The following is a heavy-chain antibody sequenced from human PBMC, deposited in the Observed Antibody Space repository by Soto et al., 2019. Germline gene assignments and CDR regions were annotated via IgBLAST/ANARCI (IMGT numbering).Heavy chain of an antibody. CDR2: IIPILGIA. J-gene: IGHJ5*02. CDR1: GGTFSSYT. Sequence: ASVKVSCKASGGTFSSYTISWVRQAPGQGLEWMGRIIPILGIANYAQKFQGRVTITADKSTSTAYMELSSPRSEDTAVYYCARAPPCSGGSCYLDWFDPWGQGTLVTVSS. CDR3: ARAPPCSGGSCYLDWFDP. V-gene: IGHV1-69*02. D-gene: IGHD2-15*01.